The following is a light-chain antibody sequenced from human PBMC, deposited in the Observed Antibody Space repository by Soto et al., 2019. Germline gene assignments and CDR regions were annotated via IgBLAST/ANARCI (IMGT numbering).Light chain of an antibody. CDR1: QSLLHSNGYNC. Sequence: DLVMTQSPLSLPVTPGEPASISCRSSQSLLHSNGYNCLDWYLQKPGQSPQLLIYLGSNRASGGPDRVSGNGSGTDCTLKISRVDAEDAGVYYCMQALRAPYTFAQGTKLEIK. CDR3: MQALRAPYT. J-gene: IGKJ2*01. CDR2: LGS. V-gene: IGKV2-28*01.